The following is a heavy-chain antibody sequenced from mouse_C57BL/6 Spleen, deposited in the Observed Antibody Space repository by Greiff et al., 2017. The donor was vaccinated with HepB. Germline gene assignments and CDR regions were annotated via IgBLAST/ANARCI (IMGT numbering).Heavy chain of an antibody. V-gene: IGHV3-6*01. CDR1: GYSITSGYY. D-gene: IGHD2-2*01. Sequence: EVQLQESGPGLVKPSQSLSLTCSVTGYSITSGYYWNWIRQFPGNKLEWMGYISYDGSNNYNPSLKNRISITRDTSKNQFFLKLNSVTTEDTATYYCARDHGYDWLFAYWGQGTLVTVSA. CDR2: ISYDGSN. J-gene: IGHJ3*01. CDR3: ARDHGYDWLFAY.